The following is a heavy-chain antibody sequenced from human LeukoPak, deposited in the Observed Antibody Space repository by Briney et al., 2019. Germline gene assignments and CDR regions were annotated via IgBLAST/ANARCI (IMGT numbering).Heavy chain of an antibody. D-gene: IGHD4/OR15-4a*01. CDR1: GGSIGSYY. J-gene: IGHJ4*02. V-gene: IGHV4-59*01. CDR2: IYHSGST. Sequence: PSETLSLTCTVSGGSIGSYYWSWIRQPPGKGLEWIGHIYHSGSTNYNPSPKSRVTISLDTSKNQFSLTLSSVTAADTAVYYCARDREYNYGADYWGQGTLVTVSS. CDR3: ARDREYNYGADY.